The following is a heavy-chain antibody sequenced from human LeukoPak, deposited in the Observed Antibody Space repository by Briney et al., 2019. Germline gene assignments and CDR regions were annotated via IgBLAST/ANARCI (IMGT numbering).Heavy chain of an antibody. D-gene: IGHD4-17*01. CDR3: ERSDYGDYEGQYYFDY. J-gene: IGHJ4*02. CDR2: INHSGST. V-gene: IGHV4-34*01. Sequence: SETLSLTCAVYGESFSDYYWTWIRQPPGKGLEWIGEINHSGSTNCNPSLNSRVTISVDTSKNQFSLKLSSVTAADTAVYYCERSDYGDYEGQYYFDYWGQGTLVTVSS. CDR1: GESFSDYY.